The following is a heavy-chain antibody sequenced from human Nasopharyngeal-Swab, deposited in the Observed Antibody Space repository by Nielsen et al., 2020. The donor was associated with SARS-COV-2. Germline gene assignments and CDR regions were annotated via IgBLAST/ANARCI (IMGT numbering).Heavy chain of an antibody. D-gene: IGHD2-2*01. V-gene: IGHV4-34*01. J-gene: IGHJ5*02. CDR3: ARVKGYQLLSSAAPNWFDP. CDR2: INHSGGT. CDR1: GGSFSGYY. Sequence: SETLSLTCAVYGGSFSGYYWSWIRQPPGKGLEWIGEINHSGGTNYNPSLKSRVTISVDTSKNQFSLKLSSVTAADTAVYYCARVKGYQLLSSAAPNWFDPWGQGTLVTVSS.